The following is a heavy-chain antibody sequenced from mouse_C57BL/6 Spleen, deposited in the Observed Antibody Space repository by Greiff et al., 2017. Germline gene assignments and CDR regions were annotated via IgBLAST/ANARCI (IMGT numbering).Heavy chain of an antibody. J-gene: IGHJ2*01. CDR3: SRWGYSNLADY. D-gene: IGHD2-5*01. CDR1: GFTFTSYW. V-gene: IGHV1-53*01. Sequence: QVQLQQSGTELVKPGASVKLSCKASGFTFTSYWMHWVKQRPGQGLEWIGNINPSNGGTNYNEKFKSKATLTVDKSSSTAYMQLSSLTSEDAAVYYCSRWGYSNLADYWGQGTTLTVSS. CDR2: INPSNGGT.